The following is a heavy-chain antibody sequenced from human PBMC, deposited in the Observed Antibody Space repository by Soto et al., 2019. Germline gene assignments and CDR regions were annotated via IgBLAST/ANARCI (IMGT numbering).Heavy chain of an antibody. CDR1: GGSISNGGYY. J-gene: IGHJ5*02. CDR3: ARVPLSGDDILTGFWFDP. Sequence: SETLSLTCTVSGGSISNGGYYWSWIRQPPGKGLEWIGYIYYSGSTNYNPSLKSRVTISVDTSKNQFSLKLSSVTAADTAVYYCARVPLSGDDILTGFWFDPWGQGTLVTVSS. D-gene: IGHD3-9*01. V-gene: IGHV4-61*08. CDR2: IYYSGST.